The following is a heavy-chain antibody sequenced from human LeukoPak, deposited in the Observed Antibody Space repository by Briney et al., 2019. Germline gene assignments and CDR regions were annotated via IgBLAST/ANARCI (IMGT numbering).Heavy chain of an antibody. CDR2: IYYSGST. CDR3: ARGETYYDYVWGTYYYMDV. Sequence: PLETLSLTCTVSGGSITSSSYYWGWIRQPPGKGLEWIGSIYYSGSTYYNPSLKSRVTISVDTSKNQFSLKLSSVTAADTAVYYCARGETYYDYVWGTYYYMDVWGKGTTVTISS. D-gene: IGHD3-16*01. V-gene: IGHV4-39*07. CDR1: GGSITSSSYY. J-gene: IGHJ6*03.